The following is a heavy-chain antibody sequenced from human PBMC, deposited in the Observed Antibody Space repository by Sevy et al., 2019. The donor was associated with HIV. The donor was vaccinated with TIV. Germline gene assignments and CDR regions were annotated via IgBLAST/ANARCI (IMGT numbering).Heavy chain of an antibody. V-gene: IGHV3-7*01. D-gene: IGHD3-10*01. CDR2: IKQDGREK. J-gene: IGHJ6*02. CDR3: AREGFDPFGYYYGMDV. Sequence: GGSLRLSCAASGFTFSSYWMSWVRQAPGKGLEWVANIKQDGREKYYVDSVKGRFTISRDNAKNSLYLQMNSLRAEDTAVYYCAREGFDPFGYYYGMDVWGQGTTVTVSS. CDR1: GFTFSSYW.